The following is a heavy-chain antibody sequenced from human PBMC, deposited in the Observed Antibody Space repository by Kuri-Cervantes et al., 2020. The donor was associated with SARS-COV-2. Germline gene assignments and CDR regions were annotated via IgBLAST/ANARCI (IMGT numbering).Heavy chain of an antibody. D-gene: IGHD4-17*01. Sequence: SGPTLVKPTETLTLTCTFSGFSFSTSAVGVGWLRQPPGKALEWLALIDWDDDKYYKTSLNTRLTITKDASNNQVVLTMTNMDPVDTAIYYCAHRRPTVTTNDAFDIWGQGTMVTVSS. V-gene: IGHV2-70*12. CDR1: GFSFSTSAVG. CDR3: AHRRPTVTTNDAFDI. CDR2: IDWDDDK. J-gene: IGHJ3*02.